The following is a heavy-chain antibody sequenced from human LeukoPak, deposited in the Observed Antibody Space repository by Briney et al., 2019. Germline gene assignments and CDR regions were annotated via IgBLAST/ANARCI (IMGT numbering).Heavy chain of an antibody. V-gene: IGHV1-2*02. CDR1: GYTFTGYH. CDR2: INPNSGVT. Sequence: ASVKVSCKASGYTFTGYHIHWVRQAPGQELEWMGWINPNSGVTNYAQKFQGRVTMTRDTSISTAYMELSRLTSDDTAVYYCASRDGPQGAFDYWGQGTLVTVSS. CDR3: ASRDGPQGAFDY. D-gene: IGHD5-24*01. J-gene: IGHJ4*02.